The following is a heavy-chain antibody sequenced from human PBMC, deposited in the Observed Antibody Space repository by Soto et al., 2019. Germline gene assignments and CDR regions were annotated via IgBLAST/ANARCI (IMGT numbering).Heavy chain of an antibody. J-gene: IGHJ5*02. CDR1: GGSISSGGYY. D-gene: IGHD2-15*01. CDR2: IYYSGST. V-gene: IGHV4-31*03. CDR3: ARASLVVAASTNWFDP. Sequence: SETLSLTCTVSGGSISSGGYYWSRIRHHPGKGLEWIGYIYYSGSTCYNPSLKSRVTISVDTSKNQFSLKLSSVTAADTAVYYCARASLVVAASTNWFDPWGQGTLVTVSS.